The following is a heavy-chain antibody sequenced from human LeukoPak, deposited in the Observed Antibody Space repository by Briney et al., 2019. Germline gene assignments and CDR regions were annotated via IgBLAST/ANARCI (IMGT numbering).Heavy chain of an antibody. J-gene: IGHJ4*02. CDR1: GFTFSSYA. Sequence: PGGSLRLSCAASGFTFSSYAMSWVRQAPGKGLEWVANIRQDGSEKYYVDSVKGRFTVSRDNAKNSLYLQMNSLRGEDTALYYCARDIDRYYADYWGQGTLVIVSS. V-gene: IGHV3-7*01. D-gene: IGHD2-21*01. CDR3: ARDIDRYYADY. CDR2: IRQDGSEK.